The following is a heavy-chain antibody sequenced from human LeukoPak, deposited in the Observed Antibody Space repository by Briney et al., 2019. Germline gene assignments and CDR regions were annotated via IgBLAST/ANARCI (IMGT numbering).Heavy chain of an antibody. J-gene: IGHJ4*02. V-gene: IGHV4-4*09. CDR1: GGSISTYY. CDR3: ARHDPGMAARPFEN. D-gene: IGHD6-6*01. CDR2: IHASGPT. Sequence: PSETLSLTCTVSGGSISTYYWSWIRRPPGKGLEWIAYIHASGPTNYNPSLKSRITISVDTSKNQFSLKLGSVTPAHTPVYYCARHDPGMAARPFENGGQGTLVTV.